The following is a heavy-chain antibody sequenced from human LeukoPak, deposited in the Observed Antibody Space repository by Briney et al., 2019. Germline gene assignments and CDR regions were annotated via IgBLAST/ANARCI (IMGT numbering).Heavy chain of an antibody. CDR1: GFTFSSYG. CDR2: ISYDGSNK. V-gene: IGHV3-30*18. Sequence: PGGSLRLSCAASGFTFSSYGMHWVRQAPGKGLEWVAVISYDGSNKYYADSVKGRFTISRDNSKNTLYLQMNSLRAEDTAVYYCAKSFPFPLAAAGQGVDYWGQGTLVTVSS. CDR3: AKSFPFPLAAAGQGVDY. D-gene: IGHD6-13*01. J-gene: IGHJ4*02.